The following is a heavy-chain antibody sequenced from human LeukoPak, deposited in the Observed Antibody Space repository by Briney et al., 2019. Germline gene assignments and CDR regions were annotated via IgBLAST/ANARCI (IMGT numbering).Heavy chain of an antibody. Sequence: SVKVSCKASGGTFSSYAISWVRQAPGQGLEWMGGIIPIFGTANYAQKFQGRVTITTDESTSTAYMELSSLRAEDTALYYCAKDSDSSGYDAFDIWGQGTMVTVSS. D-gene: IGHD3-22*01. CDR3: AKDSDSSGYDAFDI. V-gene: IGHV1-69*05. CDR2: IIPIFGTA. CDR1: GGTFSSYA. J-gene: IGHJ3*02.